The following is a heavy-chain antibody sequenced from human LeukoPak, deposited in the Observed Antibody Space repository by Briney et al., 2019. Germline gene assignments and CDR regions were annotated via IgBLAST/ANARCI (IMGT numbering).Heavy chain of an antibody. CDR1: GFTFKNFA. V-gene: IGHV3-23*01. J-gene: IGHJ4*02. CDR2: ISAPGGGA. Sequence: PGGSLRLSCAASGFTFKNFAMTWVRQAPGKGLEWVSTISAPGGGAYYADSVKGRFTISRDNSKDTLSLQMNTLRAEDTAVYYCAKDVRRAEYCSGTTCYTSSFDYWGQGTLVTVSS. D-gene: IGHD2-2*02. CDR3: AKDVRRAEYCSGTTCYTSSFDY.